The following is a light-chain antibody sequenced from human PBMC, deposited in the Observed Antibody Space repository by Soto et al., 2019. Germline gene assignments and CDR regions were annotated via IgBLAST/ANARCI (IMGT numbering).Light chain of an antibody. CDR3: QQYNNWPYT. J-gene: IGKJ2*01. CDR2: GAS. CDR1: QPIASN. V-gene: IGKV3-15*01. Sequence: QPPPPVSVSQGGIATLSCTASQPIASNVAWYQQRPGQPPRLLIYGASTRASDVPDGFTGSGLGTQFTLSISSLHPEDYAVYFCQQYNNWPYTFGQGTKVDIK.